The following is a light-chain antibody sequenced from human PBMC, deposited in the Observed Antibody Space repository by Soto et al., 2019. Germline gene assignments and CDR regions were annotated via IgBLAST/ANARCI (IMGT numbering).Light chain of an antibody. CDR2: EGS. CDR3: CSYARSITV. V-gene: IGLV2-23*01. CDR1: SRDVGNYIL. Sequence: QSALTQPASVSGSPGQSITISCTGTSRDVGNYILVSWYQQHPGKAPKLVIYEGSKRPSGVSTRFSGSKSGNTASLTISGLQAEDEAYYYCCSYARSITVFGGGTQLTVL. J-gene: IGLJ7*01.